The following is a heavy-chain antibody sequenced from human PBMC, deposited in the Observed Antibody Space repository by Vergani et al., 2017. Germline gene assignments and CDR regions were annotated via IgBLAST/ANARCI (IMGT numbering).Heavy chain of an antibody. CDR3: ARGASGDYVSSFDY. D-gene: IGHD4-17*01. CDR2: ISGSGDIT. J-gene: IGHJ4*02. Sequence: EVQLLESGGGLVQPGGSLRLSCVASGFTFSTYAMSWVRQAPGKGLQWVSSISGSGDITYYADSVKGRFTVSRDNSKNTLYLQMNSLRAEDTAVYYCARGASGDYVSSFDYWGQGTLVTVSS. V-gene: IGHV3-23*01. CDR1: GFTFSTYA.